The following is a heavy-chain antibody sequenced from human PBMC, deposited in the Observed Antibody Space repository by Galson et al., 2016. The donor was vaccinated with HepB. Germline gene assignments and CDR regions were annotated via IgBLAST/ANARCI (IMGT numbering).Heavy chain of an antibody. V-gene: IGHV4-4*02. CDR1: GYSVISNNW. CDR3: ARLSATYYVDN. J-gene: IGHJ4*02. CDR2: IHHSGSS. Sequence: SETLSLTCAVSGYSVISNNWWSWVRQPPGKGLEWIGEIHHSGSSNYNPSLKSRLTMSVDKSKNQFSLRLTSVTVADAAVYYCARLSATYYVDNWGQGTLVTVSS.